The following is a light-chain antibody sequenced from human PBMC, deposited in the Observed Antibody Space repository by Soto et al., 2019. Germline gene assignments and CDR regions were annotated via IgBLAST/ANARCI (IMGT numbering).Light chain of an antibody. V-gene: IGKV3-20*01. CDR2: GSF. CDR3: LHYDQSLQS. Sequence: EVVLTQSPGTLSLSPGERGTLSCGASQPGPTGQLAWYQQKPGQAPRLLIHGSFNRATGIPARFRGSGSGTDFTLTINSRQPEDFGIYYCLHYDQSLQSFGAGTKVD. CDR1: QPGPTGQ. J-gene: IGKJ3*01.